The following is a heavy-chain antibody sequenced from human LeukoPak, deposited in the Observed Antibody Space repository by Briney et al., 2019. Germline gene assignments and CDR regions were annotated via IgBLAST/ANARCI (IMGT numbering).Heavy chain of an antibody. J-gene: IGHJ5*02. CDR3: ARVVRGVVTSNWFDP. CDR1: GDSLNTYY. D-gene: IGHD2-21*02. CDR2: VTSSGTS. V-gene: IGHV4-59*01. Sequence: SETLSLTCTVSGDSLNTYYWSWIRQTPGKGLEWMGFVTSSGTSNYNPSLKSRVSISIDTSKNQFSLALTYVTPADTAVYYCARVVRGVVTSNWFDPWGQGTLVSVSS.